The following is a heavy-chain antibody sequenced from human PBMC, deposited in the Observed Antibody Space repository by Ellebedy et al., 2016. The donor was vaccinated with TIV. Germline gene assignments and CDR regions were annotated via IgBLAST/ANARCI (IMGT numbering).Heavy chain of an antibody. Sequence: AASVKVSCKASGYTFTSYGISWVRQAPGQGIEWMGWISAYNGNTNYAQKLQGRVTMTTDTSTSTAYMALRSLRSDDTAVYYCARDQGDDYVWGSYLDYWGQGTLVTVSS. CDR3: ARDQGDDYVWGSYLDY. D-gene: IGHD3-16*02. J-gene: IGHJ4*02. CDR2: ISAYNGNT. V-gene: IGHV1-18*01. CDR1: GYTFTSYG.